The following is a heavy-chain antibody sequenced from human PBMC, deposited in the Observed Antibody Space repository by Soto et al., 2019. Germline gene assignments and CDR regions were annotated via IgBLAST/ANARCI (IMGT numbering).Heavy chain of an antibody. CDR2: IIPIFGTS. CDR3: ARAKGYCSGGSCPSGY. CDR1: GYTFTSYG. Sequence: GASVKVSCKASGYTFTSYGISWVRQAPGQGLEWMGGIIPIFGTSNYAQKFQGRVTITADESTSTAYMELSSLKSEDTSMYYCARAKGYCSGGSCPSGYWGQGTLVTVSS. J-gene: IGHJ4*02. D-gene: IGHD2-15*01. V-gene: IGHV1-69*13.